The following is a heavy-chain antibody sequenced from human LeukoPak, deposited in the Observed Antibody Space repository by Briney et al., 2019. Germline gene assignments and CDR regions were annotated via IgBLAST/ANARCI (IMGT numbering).Heavy chain of an antibody. CDR3: ARAQDTAMVVFDY. Sequence: SQTLSLTCAVSGGSIGSGGYSWSWIRQPPGKGLEWIGYIYHSGSTYYNPSLKSRVTISVDRSKNQFSLKLSSVTAADTAVYYCARAQDTAMVVFDYWGQGTLVTVSS. CDR2: IYHSGST. V-gene: IGHV4-30-2*01. CDR1: GGSIGSGGYS. J-gene: IGHJ4*02. D-gene: IGHD5-18*01.